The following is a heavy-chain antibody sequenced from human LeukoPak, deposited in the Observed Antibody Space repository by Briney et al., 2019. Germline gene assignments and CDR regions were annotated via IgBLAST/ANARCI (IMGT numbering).Heavy chain of an antibody. CDR2: ISSSSSYI. CDR1: GFTFSSYS. V-gene: IGHV3-21*04. D-gene: IGHD6-13*01. J-gene: IGHJ4*02. CDR3: VYSSSWYYFDY. Sequence: PGGSLRLSCAASGFTFSSYSMNWVRQAPGKGLEWVSSISSSSSYIYYADSVKGGFTIYRDNAKNSLYLQMNSLRAEDTATYYCVYSSSWYYFDYWGQGTLVTVSS.